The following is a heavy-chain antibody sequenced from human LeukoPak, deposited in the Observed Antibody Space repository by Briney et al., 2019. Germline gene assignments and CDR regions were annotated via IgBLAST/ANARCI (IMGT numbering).Heavy chain of an antibody. CDR3: ARDLGTTGWHTF. Sequence: SQTLSLTCAVSGDSVSSKYGAWNWIRQSPSRGLEWLGRTYYRSKWYNDYAESMEGRMTISQDTSKNQYSLHLNSVTPDDTAVYYCARDLGTTGWHTFWGQGTLVTVSS. V-gene: IGHV6-1*01. CDR1: GDSVSSKYGA. CDR2: TYYRSKWYN. J-gene: IGHJ4*02. D-gene: IGHD6-19*01.